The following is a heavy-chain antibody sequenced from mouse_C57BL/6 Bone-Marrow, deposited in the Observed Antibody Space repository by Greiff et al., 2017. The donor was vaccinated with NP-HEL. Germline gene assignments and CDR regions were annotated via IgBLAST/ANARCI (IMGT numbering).Heavy chain of an antibody. D-gene: IGHD1-1*01. J-gene: IGHJ1*03. Sequence: VKLMESGAKLARPGASVKLSCKASGYTFTSYGISWVKQRTGQGLEWIGEIYPRSGNTYYNEKFKGKATLTADKSSSTAYMELRSLTSEDSAVYFCARGYGSSYWYFDVWGTGTTVTVSS. V-gene: IGHV1-81*01. CDR1: GYTFTSYG. CDR2: IYPRSGNT. CDR3: ARGYGSSYWYFDV.